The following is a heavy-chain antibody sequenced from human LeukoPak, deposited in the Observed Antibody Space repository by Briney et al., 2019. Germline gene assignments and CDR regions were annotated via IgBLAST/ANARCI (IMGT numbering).Heavy chain of an antibody. Sequence: PGGSLTLSCAASGFTFNNYAMHWVRQVPGKGLLWVSRINSDGSATIYADSVRGRFTISRDNAKNTLYLQMSGLRVEDTAVYHCASDSPYYGMDVWGQGTTVTVSS. CDR2: INSDGSAT. J-gene: IGHJ6*02. CDR1: GFTFNNYA. CDR3: ASDSPYYGMDV. V-gene: IGHV3-74*01.